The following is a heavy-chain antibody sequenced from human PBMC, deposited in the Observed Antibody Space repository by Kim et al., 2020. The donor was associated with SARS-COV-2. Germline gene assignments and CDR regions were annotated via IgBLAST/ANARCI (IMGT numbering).Heavy chain of an antibody. Sequence: GRNKYYADSVKGRFTSSRDNSKNTLYLQMNSLRAEDTAVYYCARADSGADWGQGTLVTVSS. D-gene: IGHD1-26*01. V-gene: IGHV3-33*01. CDR3: ARADSGAD. J-gene: IGHJ4*02. CDR2: GRNK.